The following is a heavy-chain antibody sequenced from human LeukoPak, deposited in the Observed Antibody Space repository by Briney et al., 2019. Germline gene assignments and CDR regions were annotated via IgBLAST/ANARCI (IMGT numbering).Heavy chain of an antibody. D-gene: IGHD4-17*01. J-gene: IGHJ6*02. Sequence: PGGSLRLSCAASGFTFSSYGMHWVRQAPGKGLEWVSAIWYDGSTKYYADSVKGRFTISRDNPKNTLFLQMNSLKAEDTAVYYCSRNQRSEGYYYGMAVRGQGATVTVSS. CDR1: GFTFSSYG. V-gene: IGHV3-33*01. CDR2: IWYDGSTK. CDR3: SRNQRSEGYYYGMAV.